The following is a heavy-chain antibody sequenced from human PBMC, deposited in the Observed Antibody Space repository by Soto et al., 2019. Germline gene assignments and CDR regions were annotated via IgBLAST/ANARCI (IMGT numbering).Heavy chain of an antibody. CDR1: GYTFTRYT. J-gene: IGHJ5*02. CDR2: INPDNGNT. D-gene: IGHD2-15*01. Sequence: ASVKVSFKASGYTFTRYTMNWVRQAPGQRLEWMGWINPDNGNTKSSQKFQDRVIITRDTSASTAYMDLSSLRSEDTAVYYCARGIATGQLDPWGQGTLVTVSS. CDR3: ARGIATGQLDP. V-gene: IGHV1-3*01.